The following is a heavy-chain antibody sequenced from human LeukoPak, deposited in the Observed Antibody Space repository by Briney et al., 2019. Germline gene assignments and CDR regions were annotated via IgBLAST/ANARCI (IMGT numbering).Heavy chain of an antibody. J-gene: IGHJ4*02. CDR2: MFNNKIS. CDR3: ARDQNFGDYTIDY. CDR1: GSSLTDYF. Sequence: SETLSLTCNVSGSSLTDYFWSWIRQPPGKGLEWIGYMFNNKISNYNPSLKSRVTISIDTSKNQFSLELSAVTAADTAVYNCARDQNFGDYTIDYWGQGTLVTVSS. D-gene: IGHD4-17*01. V-gene: IGHV4-59*01.